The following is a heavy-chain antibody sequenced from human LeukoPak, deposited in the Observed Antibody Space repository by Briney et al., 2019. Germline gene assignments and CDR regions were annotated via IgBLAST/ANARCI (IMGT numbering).Heavy chain of an antibody. CDR1: GFTFSSYA. CDR2: ISGSGGST. D-gene: IGHD5-18*01. J-gene: IGHJ4*02. CDR3: AKVRVIQLWSQGLFDY. V-gene: IGHV3-23*01. Sequence: GGSLRLSCVASGFTFSSYAMSWVRQAPGKGLEWVSAISGSGGSTYYADSVKGRFTISRDNSKNTLYLQMNSLRAEDTAVYYCAKVRVIQLWSQGLFDYWGQGTLVTVSS.